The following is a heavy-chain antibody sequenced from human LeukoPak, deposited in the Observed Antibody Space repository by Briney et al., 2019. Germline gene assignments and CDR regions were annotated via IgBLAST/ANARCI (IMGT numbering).Heavy chain of an antibody. D-gene: IGHD3-10*01. CDR3: ARAPTLWFGELLYMDV. CDR1: GFTFDDYG. J-gene: IGHJ6*03. CDR2: INWNGGST. Sequence: GGSLRLSCAASGFTFDDYGMSWVRQAPGKGLEWVSGINWNGGSTGYADSVKGRFTISRDNAKNSLYLQMNSLRAEDTAVYYCARAPTLWFGELLYMDVWGKGTTVTISS. V-gene: IGHV3-20*04.